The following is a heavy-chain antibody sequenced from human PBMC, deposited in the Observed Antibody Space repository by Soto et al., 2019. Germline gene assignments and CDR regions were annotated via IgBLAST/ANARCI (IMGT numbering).Heavy chain of an antibody. CDR3: ARVAVAGTRFDY. J-gene: IGHJ4*02. Sequence: SETLSLTCAVSGGSISSSNWWSWVRHPPGKGLEWTGQIYPSGTTNYNPSPKSRVTISVDKSKNQFSLKLSSVTAADTAVYYCARVAVAGTRFDYGGEGTLVTVSS. CDR2: IYPSGTT. D-gene: IGHD6-19*01. CDR1: GGSISSSNW. V-gene: IGHV4-4*02.